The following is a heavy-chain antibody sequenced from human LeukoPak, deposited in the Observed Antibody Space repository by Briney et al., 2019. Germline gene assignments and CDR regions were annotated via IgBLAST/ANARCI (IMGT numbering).Heavy chain of an antibody. V-gene: IGHV3-74*01. CDR2: INSDGSST. CDR1: GFTFSSYW. CDR3: AREEDCSGGSCYEPSLGY. Sequence: PGGSLRLSCAASGFTFSSYWMHWVRRAPGKGLVWVSRINSDGSSTSYADSVKGRFTISRDNAKNTLYLQMNSLRAEDTAVYYCAREEDCSGGSCYEPSLGYWGQGTLVTVSS. J-gene: IGHJ4*02. D-gene: IGHD2-15*01.